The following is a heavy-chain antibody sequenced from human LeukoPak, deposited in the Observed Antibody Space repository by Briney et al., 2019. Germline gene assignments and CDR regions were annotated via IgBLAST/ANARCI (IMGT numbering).Heavy chain of an antibody. CDR3: ARLISRPGKVPSRIYGSGTKSYYYYMDV. CDR1: GDSIRSSNYY. D-gene: IGHD3-10*01. J-gene: IGHJ6*03. CDR2: IYYNVNT. V-gene: IGHV4-39*01. Sequence: SETLSLTCSVSGDSIRSSNYYWGWIRQPPGKGLEWIGSIYYNVNTYYNPSLKSRVTISVDTSKNQFSLKLSSVTAADTAVYYCARLISRPGKVPSRIYGSGTKSYYYYMDVWGKGTTVTISS.